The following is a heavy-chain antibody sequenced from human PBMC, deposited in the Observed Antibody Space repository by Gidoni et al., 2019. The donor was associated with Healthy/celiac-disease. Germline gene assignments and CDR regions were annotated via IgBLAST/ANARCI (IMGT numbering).Heavy chain of an antibody. CDR3: ARGPAGSGSYYFWFDP. Sequence: EVQLVQSGAEVKKPGESLKISCKGYGYSFTSYWIGWVRQMPGKGLEWMWIIFPGDSDTVYSPSFQGQVPISADKSISTAYLQWSSLKASDTAMYYCARGPAGSGSYYFWFDPWGQGTLVTVSS. J-gene: IGHJ5*02. V-gene: IGHV5-51*03. CDR1: GYSFTSYW. CDR2: IFPGDSDT. D-gene: IGHD3-10*01.